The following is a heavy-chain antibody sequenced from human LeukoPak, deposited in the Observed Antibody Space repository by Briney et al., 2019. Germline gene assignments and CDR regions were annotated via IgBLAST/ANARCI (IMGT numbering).Heavy chain of an antibody. CDR2: INPNSGGT. J-gene: IGHJ4*02. V-gene: IGHV1-2*02. Sequence: ASVKVSCKASGHTFTGYYMHWVRQAPGQGLEWMGWINPNSGGTNYAQKFQGRVTMTRDTSISTAYMELGRLRSDDTAVYYCARLLYYDILTGYRPDDYWGQGTLVTVSS. CDR3: ARLLYYDILTGYRPDDY. D-gene: IGHD3-9*01. CDR1: GHTFTGYY.